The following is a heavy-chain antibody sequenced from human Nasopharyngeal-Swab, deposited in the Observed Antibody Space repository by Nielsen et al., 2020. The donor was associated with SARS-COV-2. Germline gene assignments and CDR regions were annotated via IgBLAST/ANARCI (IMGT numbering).Heavy chain of an antibody. J-gene: IGHJ4*02. D-gene: IGHD6-13*01. Sequence: GESLKISCAASGFTFSSSWMHWVRQAPGKGLVWVSRINSDGSTIYYADSVKGRFTISRDNAQNSLSLQMNSLREEDTAIYYCARASKTGAAAGLHPFGNWGQGTLVTVSS. V-gene: IGHV3-74*01. CDR3: ARASKTGAAAGLHPFGN. CDR2: INSDGSTI. CDR1: GFTFSSSW.